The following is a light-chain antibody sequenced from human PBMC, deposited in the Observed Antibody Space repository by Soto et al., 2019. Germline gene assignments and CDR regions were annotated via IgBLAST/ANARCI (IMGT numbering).Light chain of an antibody. CDR3: QQYNNWPFT. CDR1: QSVSNSH. J-gene: IGKJ3*01. V-gene: IGKV3-15*01. CDR2: GAS. Sequence: EIVLTQSPGTLSLSPGERATLSCRASQSVSNSHLAWYQQKPGQAPRLLIYGASTRATGIPARFSGSGSGTEFTLTISSLQSEDFAVYYCQQYNNWPFTLGPGTKVDIK.